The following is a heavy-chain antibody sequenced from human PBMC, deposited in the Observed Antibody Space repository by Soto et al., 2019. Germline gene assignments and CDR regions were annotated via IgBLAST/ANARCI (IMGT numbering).Heavy chain of an antibody. D-gene: IGHD2-15*01. J-gene: IGHJ6*02. V-gene: IGHV1-69*13. Sequence: GASVKVSCKASGGTFSSYAISWVRQAPGQGLEWMGGIIPIFGTANNAQKFQGRVTITADESTSTAYMELSSLRSEDTAVYYCARYPKCSGGSCYQEGEDYYYGMDVWGQGTTVTVSS. CDR2: IIPIFGTA. CDR1: GGTFSSYA. CDR3: ARYPKCSGGSCYQEGEDYYYGMDV.